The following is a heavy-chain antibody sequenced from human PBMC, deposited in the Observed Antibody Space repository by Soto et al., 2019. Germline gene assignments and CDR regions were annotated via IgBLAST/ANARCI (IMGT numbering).Heavy chain of an antibody. CDR2: INPYNGKT. CDR1: GYTFITYG. V-gene: IGHV1-18*01. Sequence: ASVKVSCKASGYTFITYGVTWVRQAPGKGLEWMGWINPYNGKTHYAQKFQDRVTMTTDTAATTAYMELRSLTSDDSAMYFCARDTSHYFDHWGQGILVTVSS. CDR3: ARDTSHYFDH. J-gene: IGHJ4*02.